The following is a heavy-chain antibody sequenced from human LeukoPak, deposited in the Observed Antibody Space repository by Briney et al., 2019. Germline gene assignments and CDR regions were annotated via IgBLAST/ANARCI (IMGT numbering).Heavy chain of an antibody. CDR3: ARVSDYDFWSGFLDAFDM. D-gene: IGHD3-3*01. V-gene: IGHV3-7*01. Sequence: GGSLRLSCAASGFTFSSYWMSWVRQAPGKGLEWVANIKQDGSEKYCVDSVKGRFTISRDNAKNSLYLQMNSLRAEDTAVYYCARVSDYDFWSGFLDAFDMWGQGTMVTVSS. CDR1: GFTFSSYW. CDR2: IKQDGSEK. J-gene: IGHJ3*02.